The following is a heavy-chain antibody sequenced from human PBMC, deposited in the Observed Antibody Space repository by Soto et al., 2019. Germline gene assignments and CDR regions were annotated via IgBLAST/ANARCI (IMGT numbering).Heavy chain of an antibody. V-gene: IGHV4-4*02. J-gene: IGHJ6*02. CDR2: IYHSGST. D-gene: IGHD6-19*01. CDR3: AKVQWLVRGYYYYGMDV. Sequence: SETLSLTCAVSGGSISSSNWWSWVRQHPGKGLEWIGEIYHSGSTNYNPSLKSRVTISVDKSKNQFSLKLSSVTAADTAVYYCAKVQWLVRGYYYYGMDVWGQGTTVTVSS. CDR1: GGSISSSNW.